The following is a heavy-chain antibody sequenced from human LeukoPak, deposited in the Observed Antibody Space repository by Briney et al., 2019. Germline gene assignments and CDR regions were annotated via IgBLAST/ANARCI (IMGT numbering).Heavy chain of an antibody. V-gene: IGHV4-39*07. CDR2: IYYSGST. CDR1: GGSISSSSYY. CDR3: ARASEHTDY. J-gene: IGHJ4*02. D-gene: IGHD1/OR15-1a*01. Sequence: SETLSLTCTVSGGSISSSSYYWGWIRQPPGKGLEWIGSIYYSGSTYYNPSLKSRLTTSVDTSKNQFSLKLTSVTAADTAVYYCARASEHTDYWGQGTLVTVSS.